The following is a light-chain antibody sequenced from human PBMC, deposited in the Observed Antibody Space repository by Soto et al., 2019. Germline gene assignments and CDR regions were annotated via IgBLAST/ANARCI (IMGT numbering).Light chain of an antibody. V-gene: IGLV2-23*02. J-gene: IGLJ1*01. CDR3: CSYAGSSTPLI. CDR1: SSDVGNYNL. Sequence: QSVLTQPASVSGSPGQSITISCTGTSSDVGNYNLVSWYQQHPGKAPKLMNYEVSKWPSGVSNRFFGSKSGKTASLKISGLQAEDEADYYCCSYAGSSTPLIFGTGTKVTVL. CDR2: EVS.